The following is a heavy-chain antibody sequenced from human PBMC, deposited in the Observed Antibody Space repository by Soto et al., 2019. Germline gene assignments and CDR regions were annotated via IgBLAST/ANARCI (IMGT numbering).Heavy chain of an antibody. J-gene: IGHJ3*02. CDR2: IYYSGST. Sequence: QVQLQESGPGLVKPSETLSLTCTVSGGSISSYYWSWIRQPPGKGLEWIGYIYYSGSTNYNPSLKSRVTMAVETSKNQFSLKLSSVTAADTAVYYCARHCSGGSCYYAFDIWGQGTMVTVSS. D-gene: IGHD2-15*01. CDR1: GGSISSYY. CDR3: ARHCSGGSCYYAFDI. V-gene: IGHV4-59*08.